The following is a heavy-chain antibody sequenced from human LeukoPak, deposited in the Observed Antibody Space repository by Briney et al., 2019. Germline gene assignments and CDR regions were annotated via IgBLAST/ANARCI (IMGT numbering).Heavy chain of an antibody. D-gene: IGHD3-10*01. J-gene: IGHJ5*02. CDR3: ARGWGYFGSGTYYNWFDP. Sequence: SETLSLTCTVSGGSISTYYWSWIRQPAGKGLEWIGRIYTGGSTNYNPSLESRVTMSINTPENHFSLKLSSVTAADTARYYCARGWGYFGSGTYYNWFDPWGQGILVTVSS. CDR2: IYTGGST. CDR1: GGSISTYY. V-gene: IGHV4-4*07.